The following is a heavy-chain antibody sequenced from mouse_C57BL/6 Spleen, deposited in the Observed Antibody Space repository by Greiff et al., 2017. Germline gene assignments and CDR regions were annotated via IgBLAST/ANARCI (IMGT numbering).Heavy chain of an antibody. Sequence: VQLQQSGAELARPGASVKLSCKASGYTFTSYGISWVKQRTGQGLEWIGEIYPRSGNTYYNEKFKGKATLTADKSSSTAYMELRSLTSEDSAVYFWARVGAKEFAYWGQGTLVTVSA. CDR1: GYTFTSYG. CDR3: ARVGAKEFAY. J-gene: IGHJ3*01. D-gene: IGHD6-1*01. CDR2: IYPRSGNT. V-gene: IGHV1-81*01.